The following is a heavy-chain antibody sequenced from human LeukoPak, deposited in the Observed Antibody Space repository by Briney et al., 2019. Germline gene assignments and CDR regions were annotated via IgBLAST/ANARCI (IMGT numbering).Heavy chain of an antibody. J-gene: IGHJ4*02. CDR2: TYNTGRN. CDR1: GASISSSSYY. CDR3: GRGIMGEFDY. Sequence: PSETLSLTCAVSGASISSSSYYWGWIRQPPGKGLEWIGITYNTGRNHYNPSLKSRVTISVETSKNQFTLKLNSVTAADTAAYYCGRGIMGEFDYWGQGTLVTVSS. D-gene: IGHD1-26*01. V-gene: IGHV4-39*01.